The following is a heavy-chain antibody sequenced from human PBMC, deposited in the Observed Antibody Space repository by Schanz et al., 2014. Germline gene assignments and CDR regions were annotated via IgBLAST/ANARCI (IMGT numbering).Heavy chain of an antibody. Sequence: EAQLLESGGGFVQPGGSLRLSCAASGFIFSAYTMSWVRQAPGKGLEWVSALTGSGTTTYYADSVKGRFTISRDNSKNTLDLQINNLRAEDTAVYYCAYYDVLTGFDYWGQGTQVTVSS. D-gene: IGHD3-9*01. V-gene: IGHV3-23*01. J-gene: IGHJ4*02. CDR2: LTGSGTTT. CDR1: GFIFSAYT. CDR3: AYYDVLTGFDY.